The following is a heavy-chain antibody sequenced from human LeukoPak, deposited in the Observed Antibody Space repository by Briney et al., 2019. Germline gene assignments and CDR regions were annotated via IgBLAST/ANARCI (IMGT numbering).Heavy chain of an antibody. D-gene: IGHD3-3*02. Sequence: SQTLSLTCTVSGGSISSGDYYWSWIRQPPGKGLEWIGYIYYSGSTYYNPSLKSRVTISVDTSKNQFSLKLSSVTAADTAVYYCAKRGQFWSGYYNWFDPWGQGTLVTVSS. CDR3: AKRGQFWSGYYNWFDP. J-gene: IGHJ5*02. CDR2: IYYSGST. V-gene: IGHV4-30-4*08. CDR1: GGSISSGDYY.